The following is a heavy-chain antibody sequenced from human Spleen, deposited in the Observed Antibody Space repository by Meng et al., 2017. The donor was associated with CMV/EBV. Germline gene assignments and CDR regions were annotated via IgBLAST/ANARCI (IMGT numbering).Heavy chain of an antibody. D-gene: IGHD2-2*01. CDR1: GSGFNSYW. CDR2: ISIDGSKT. J-gene: IGHJ4*02. V-gene: IGHV3-74*01. CDR3: GGGGLPGAGDD. Sequence: GESLKISCATSGSGFNSYWIHWVRQRPGKGLVWVARISIDGSKTSYADSVKGRFTMSRDNGKETLYLQMNSLTVEDTAVYHCGGGGLPGAGDDWGQGTLVTVSS.